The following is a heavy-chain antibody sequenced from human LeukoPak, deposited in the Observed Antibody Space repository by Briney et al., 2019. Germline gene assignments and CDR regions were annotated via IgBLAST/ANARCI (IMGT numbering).Heavy chain of an antibody. CDR3: ASAGGWVFFN. CDR1: GFTFSDYN. V-gene: IGHV3-21*01. J-gene: IGHJ4*02. CDR2: ITSGTTYI. D-gene: IGHD6-19*01. Sequence: KTGGSLRLSCAASGFTFSDYNMNWVRQSPEKGLEWVSSITSGTTYIYYADSVRGRFTLSRDNAKNSLYLQMNSLRAEDTAVYYCASAGGWVFFNWGQGTLVTVSS.